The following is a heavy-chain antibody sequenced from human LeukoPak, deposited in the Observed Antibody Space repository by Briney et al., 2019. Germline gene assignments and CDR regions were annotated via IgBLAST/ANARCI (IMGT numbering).Heavy chain of an antibody. CDR1: GLAFSNAW. Sequence: GGSLRLSCAASGLAFSNAWMNWVRHTPGKGLEWLGRIKGITEGGTVEYAAPVKGRFTISRDDSKNTLYLQMNSLKTEDTAVYYCATRRYYWGQGTLVTVSS. V-gene: IGHV3-15*01. CDR2: IKGITEGGTV. J-gene: IGHJ4*02. CDR3: ATRRYY.